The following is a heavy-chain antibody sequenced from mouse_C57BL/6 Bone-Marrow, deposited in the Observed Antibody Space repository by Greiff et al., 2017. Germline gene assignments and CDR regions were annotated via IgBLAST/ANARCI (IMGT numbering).Heavy chain of an antibody. CDR1: GFTFSSYA. Sequence: EVKVVESGGGLVKPGGSLKLSCAASGFTFSSYAMSWVRQTPEKRLEWVATISDGGSYTYYPDNVKGRFTISRDNAKNNLYLQMSHLKSEDTAMYYCARGNGNYVAWFAYWGQGTLVTVSA. D-gene: IGHD2-1*01. J-gene: IGHJ3*01. CDR3: ARGNGNYVAWFAY. CDR2: ISDGGSYT. V-gene: IGHV5-4*03.